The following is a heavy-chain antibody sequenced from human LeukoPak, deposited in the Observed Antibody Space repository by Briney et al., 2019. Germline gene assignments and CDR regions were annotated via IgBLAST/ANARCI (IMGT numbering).Heavy chain of an antibody. J-gene: IGHJ6*02. CDR2: ISYDGSNK. Sequence: GGSLRLSCAASGLAFSSYAMHWVRQAPGKGLEWVAVISYDGSNKYYADSVKGRFTISRDNSKSTLYLQMNSLRAEDTAVYYCARGGYGDYSSYYYGMDVWGQGTTVTVSS. CDR1: GLAFSSYA. D-gene: IGHD4-17*01. V-gene: IGHV3-30-3*01. CDR3: ARGGYGDYSSYYYGMDV.